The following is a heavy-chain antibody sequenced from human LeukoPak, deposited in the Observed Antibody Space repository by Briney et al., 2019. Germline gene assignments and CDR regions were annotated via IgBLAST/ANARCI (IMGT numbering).Heavy chain of an antibody. CDR2: INPNSGGT. V-gene: IGHV1-2*06. Sequence: ASVKVSCKASGYTFTGYYMHWVRQAPGQGLEWMGRINPNSGGTNYAQKFQGRVTMTRDTSISTAYTELSRLRSDDTAVYYCARPREYYYDSSGYYSRAEYFQHWGQGTLVTVSS. CDR3: ARPREYYYDSSGYYSRAEYFQH. D-gene: IGHD3-22*01. J-gene: IGHJ1*01. CDR1: GYTFTGYY.